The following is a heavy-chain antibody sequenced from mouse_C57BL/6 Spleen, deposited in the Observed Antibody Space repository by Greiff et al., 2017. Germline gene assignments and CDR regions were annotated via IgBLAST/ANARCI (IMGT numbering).Heavy chain of an antibody. CDR3: VRPPLYDGYFAY. CDR1: GFSFNTYA. V-gene: IGHV10-1*01. D-gene: IGHD2-3*01. Sequence: EVKLVESGGGLVQPKGSLKLSCAASGFSFNTYAMNWVRQAPGKGLEWVARIRSKSNNYATYYADSVKDRFTISRDDSESMLYLQMNNLKTEDTAMYYGVRPPLYDGYFAYWGQGTLVTVSA. CDR2: IRSKSNNYAT. J-gene: IGHJ3*01.